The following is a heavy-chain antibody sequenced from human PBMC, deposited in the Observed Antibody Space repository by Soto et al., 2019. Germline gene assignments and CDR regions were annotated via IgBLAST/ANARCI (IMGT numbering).Heavy chain of an antibody. J-gene: IGHJ4*02. CDR3: ANGGTIWDIAAAGTWDY. V-gene: IGHV3-30*18. D-gene: IGHD6-13*01. Sequence: ESVGGVVQPGRSLRLSCAASGFTFSSYGMHWVRQAPGKGLEWVAVISYDGSNKYYADSVKGRFTISRDNSKNTLYLQMNSLRAEDTAVYYCANGGTIWDIAAAGTWDYWGQGTLVTVSS. CDR1: GFTFSSYG. CDR2: ISYDGSNK.